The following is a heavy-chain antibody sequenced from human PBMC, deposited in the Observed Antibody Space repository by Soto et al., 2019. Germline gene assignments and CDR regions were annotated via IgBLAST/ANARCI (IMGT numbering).Heavy chain of an antibody. CDR3: ARWWFREFFDY. D-gene: IGHD3-10*01. Sequence: QVQLQESGPGLVTPSQTLSLTCTVSGGSISSGDYYWSWIRQPPGKGLEWIGYIYYSGSTYYNPSPKCRVTISVDTCKTRLSLKLSCVTAADTAVYYCARWWFREFFDYWGQGTLVTVSS. J-gene: IGHJ4*02. CDR1: GGSISSGDYY. V-gene: IGHV4-30-4*01. CDR2: IYYSGST.